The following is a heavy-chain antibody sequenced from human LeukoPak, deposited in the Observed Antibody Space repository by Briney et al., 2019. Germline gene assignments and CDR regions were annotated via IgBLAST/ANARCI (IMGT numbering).Heavy chain of an antibody. CDR3: ARDPTSYYYDSSGYNNWFDP. J-gene: IGHJ5*02. CDR1: GYTFTSYG. CDR2: ISAYNGNT. D-gene: IGHD3-22*01. V-gene: IGHV1-18*01. Sequence: ASVKVSCKASGYTFTSYGISWVRQAPGQGLEWMGWISAYNGNTNYAQKLQGRVTMTTDTSTSTAYMELRSLRSDDTAVYYCARDPTSYYYDSSGYNNWFDPWGQGTLVTVSS.